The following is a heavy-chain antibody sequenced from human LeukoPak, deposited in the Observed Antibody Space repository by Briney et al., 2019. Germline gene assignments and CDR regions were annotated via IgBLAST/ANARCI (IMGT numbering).Heavy chain of an antibody. D-gene: IGHD4-4*01. Sequence: SVKVSCKASGGTFISYAISWVRQAPGQGVEWMGRIIPILGIANYAQKFQGRVTITAHKSTSTAYMELSSLRSEDTAVYYCALRPRGTVTTLFDYWGQGTLVTVS. CDR1: GGTFISYA. V-gene: IGHV1-69*04. J-gene: IGHJ4*02. CDR3: ALRPRGTVTTLFDY. CDR2: IIPILGIA.